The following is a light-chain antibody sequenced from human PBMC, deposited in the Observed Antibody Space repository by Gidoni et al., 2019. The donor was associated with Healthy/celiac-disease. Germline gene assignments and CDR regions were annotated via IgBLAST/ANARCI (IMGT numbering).Light chain of an antibody. V-gene: IGLV6-57*02. CDR2: EDN. CDR1: SGSTASNY. Sequence: NFMLTQPHPVSESLGKTVTISCTDSSGSTASNYVPWFQQRPGSAPTTVIYEDNQRPSGVPDRFSGSIDSSSNSASLTISGLKTEDEADYYCQSYDSSNRVVFGGGTKLTVL. CDR3: QSYDSSNRVV. J-gene: IGLJ2*01.